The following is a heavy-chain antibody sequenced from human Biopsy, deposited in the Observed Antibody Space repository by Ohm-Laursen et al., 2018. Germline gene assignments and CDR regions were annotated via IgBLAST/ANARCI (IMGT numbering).Heavy chain of an antibody. CDR2: INHRGSA. J-gene: IGHJ6*02. CDR3: ARALDYYDPYYYYAMDV. D-gene: IGHD3-16*01. Sequence: SDTLSLTCAVYGGSFSGYYWTWIRQPPGKGLEWIGEINHRGSASYNLSLKSRITVLVDTSKNQFSLKLRSVSAADTAVYFCARALDYYDPYYYYAMDVWGQGTSVTVSS. CDR1: GGSFSGYY. V-gene: IGHV4-34*01.